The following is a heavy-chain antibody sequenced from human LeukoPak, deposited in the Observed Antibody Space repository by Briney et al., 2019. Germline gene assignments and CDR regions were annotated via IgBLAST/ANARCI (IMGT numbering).Heavy chain of an antibody. D-gene: IGHD3-22*01. CDR1: GFTFSSYE. CDR2: ISSSGRTI. J-gene: IGHJ6*03. Sequence: TGGSLRLSCATFGFTFSSYEMNWVRQAAGKGLEWVSYISSSGRTIYYADSVKGRFTISRDNAKNSLYLQMNSLRAEDTAVYYCARDRFDDSSGYYYHYYYYMDVWGKGTTVTVSS. CDR3: ARDRFDDSSGYYYHYYYYMDV. V-gene: IGHV3-48*03.